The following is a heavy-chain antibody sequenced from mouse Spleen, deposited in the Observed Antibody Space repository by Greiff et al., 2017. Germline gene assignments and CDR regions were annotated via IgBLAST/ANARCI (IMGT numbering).Heavy chain of an antibody. CDR1: GFSFNTYA. D-gene: IGHD2-1*01. Sequence: EVQVVESGGGLVQPKGSLKLSCAASGFSFNTYAMNWVRQAPGKGLEWVARIRSKSNNYATYYADSVKDRFTISRDDSESMLYLQMNNLKTEDTAMYYCVRDGNYDKAWFAYWGQGTLVTVSA. J-gene: IGHJ3*01. CDR3: VRDGNYDKAWFAY. CDR2: IRSKSNNYAT. V-gene: IGHV10-1*01.